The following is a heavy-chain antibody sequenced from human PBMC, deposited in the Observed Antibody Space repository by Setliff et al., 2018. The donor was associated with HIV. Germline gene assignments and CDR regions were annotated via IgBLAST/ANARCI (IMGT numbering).Heavy chain of an antibody. Sequence: ASVKVSCKTSGYTFTAHYIHWVRQAPGQGLEWVRFINPNTGNTNYPQKFQGRVTMTGDTSISTAFLELSSLTSDDTAVYYCARGANFPYSSSSDYWGQGTLVTVSS. CDR3: ARGANFPYSSSSDY. CDR1: GYTFTAHY. CDR2: INPNTGNT. D-gene: IGHD6-6*01. V-gene: IGHV1-2*02. J-gene: IGHJ4*02.